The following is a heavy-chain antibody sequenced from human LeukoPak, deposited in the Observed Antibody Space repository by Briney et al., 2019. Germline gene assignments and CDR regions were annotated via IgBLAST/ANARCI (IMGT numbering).Heavy chain of an antibody. D-gene: IGHD3-3*01. CDR3: ARVFLRSAHAFDI. Sequence: ASVKVSCKASGYTFTSYDINWVRQATGQGLEWMGWMNPNSGNTGYAQKFQGRVTITRNTSISTAYMELSSLRSEDTAVYYCARVFLRSAHAFDIWGQGTMVTVSS. J-gene: IGHJ3*02. CDR2: MNPNSGNT. V-gene: IGHV1-8*03. CDR1: GYTFTSYD.